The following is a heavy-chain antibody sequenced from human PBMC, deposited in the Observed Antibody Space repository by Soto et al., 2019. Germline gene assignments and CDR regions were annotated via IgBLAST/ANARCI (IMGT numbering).Heavy chain of an antibody. Sequence: GASVKVSCKASGYTFTSYGISWVRQAPGQGLEWMGWISAYNGNTNYAQKLQGRVTMTTDTSTSTAYMELRSLRSDDTAVYYCAREGIVVGAGGAFDIWGQGTMVTVSS. D-gene: IGHD3-22*01. CDR1: GYTFTSYG. V-gene: IGHV1-18*04. J-gene: IGHJ3*02. CDR3: AREGIVVGAGGAFDI. CDR2: ISAYNGNT.